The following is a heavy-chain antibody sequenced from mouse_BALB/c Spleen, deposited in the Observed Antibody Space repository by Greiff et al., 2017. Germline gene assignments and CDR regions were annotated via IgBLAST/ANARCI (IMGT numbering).Heavy chain of an antibody. CDR2: ISSGSSTI. Sequence: DVKLVESGGGLVKPGGSRKLSCAASGFTFSSFGMHWVRQAPEKGLEWVAYISSGSSTIYYADTVKGRFTISRDNPKNTLFLQMTSLRSEDTAMYYCARDYGYGYAMDYWGQGTSVTVSS. CDR1: GFTFSSFG. D-gene: IGHD1-2*01. V-gene: IGHV5-17*02. J-gene: IGHJ4*01. CDR3: ARDYGYGYAMDY.